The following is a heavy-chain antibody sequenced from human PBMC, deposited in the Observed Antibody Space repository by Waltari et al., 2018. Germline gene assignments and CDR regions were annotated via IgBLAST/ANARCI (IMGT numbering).Heavy chain of an antibody. V-gene: IGHV1-24*01. CDR2: FDPEDGET. J-gene: IGHJ6*02. Sequence: QVQLVQSGAEVKKPGASVKVSCKVSGYTLTELSMHWVRQAPGKGLEWMGSFDPEDGETIYAQKFQGRVTMTEDTSTDTANMELSSLRSEDTAVYYCATEDWKGMMYQYAMDVWGQGTTVTVSS. CDR1: GYTLTELS. CDR3: ATEDWKGMMYQYAMDV. D-gene: IGHD2-2*01.